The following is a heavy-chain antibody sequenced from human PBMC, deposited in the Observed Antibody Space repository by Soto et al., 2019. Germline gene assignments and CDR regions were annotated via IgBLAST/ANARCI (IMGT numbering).Heavy chain of an antibody. Sequence: SETLSLTCTVSGGSVSSGSYDWSWIRQPPGKGLEWIGYIYYSGSTNYNPSLKSRVTISVDTSKNQFSLKLSSVTAADTAVYYCARAPSIAARNWFDPWGQGTLVTVSS. D-gene: IGHD6-6*01. CDR2: IYYSGST. J-gene: IGHJ5*02. CDR3: ARAPSIAARNWFDP. CDR1: GGSVSSGSYD. V-gene: IGHV4-61*01.